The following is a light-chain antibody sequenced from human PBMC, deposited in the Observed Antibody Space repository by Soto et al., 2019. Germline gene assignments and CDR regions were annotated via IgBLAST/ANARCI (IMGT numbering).Light chain of an antibody. CDR3: IQAKQSSWT. CDR2: KVS. CDR1: QSLVHNDGNTY. Sequence: DIVMTQTPLSSPVTLGQAASISCRSSQSLVHNDGNTYLCWFQQRPGQPPRLLIYKVSDRFSGVPDRFSGSGAGTDFTLTISRVEAEDVGVYYCIQAKQSSWTFGQGTKVEI. V-gene: IGKV2-24*01. J-gene: IGKJ1*01.